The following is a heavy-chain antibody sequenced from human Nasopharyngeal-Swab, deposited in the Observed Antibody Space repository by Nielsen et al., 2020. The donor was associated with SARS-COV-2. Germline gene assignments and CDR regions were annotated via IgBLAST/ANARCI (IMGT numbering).Heavy chain of an antibody. CDR1: GLAFSQYW. CDR3: VTKTSGAIKAPAY. V-gene: IGHV3-7*03. Sequence: GESLKISCVASGLAFSQYWLGWARQAPGQGPEWVANIEKDGSAQYYLDSVKGRFTISRDNAKNSVSLQMDSLRADDTAVYFCVTKTSGAIKAPAYWGQGTRVTVSS. D-gene: IGHD2-15*01. J-gene: IGHJ4*02. CDR2: IEKDGSAQ.